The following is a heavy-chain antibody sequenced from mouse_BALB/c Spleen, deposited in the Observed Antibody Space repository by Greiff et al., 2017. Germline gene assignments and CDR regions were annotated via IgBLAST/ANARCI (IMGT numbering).Heavy chain of an antibody. CDR1: GFSLTSYD. CDR2: IWTGGGT. Sequence: VQVVESGPGLVAPSQSLSITCTVSGFSLTSYDISWIRQPPGKGLEWLGVIWTGGGTNYNSAFMSRLSISKDNSKSQVFLKMNSLQTDDTAIYYCVRVRRGGYWYFDVWGAGTTVTVSS. V-gene: IGHV2-9-2*01. J-gene: IGHJ1*01. CDR3: VRVRRGGYWYFDV. D-gene: IGHD2-12*01.